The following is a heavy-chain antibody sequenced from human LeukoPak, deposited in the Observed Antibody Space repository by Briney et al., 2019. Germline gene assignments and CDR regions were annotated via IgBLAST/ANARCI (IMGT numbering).Heavy chain of an antibody. CDR2: INFSGTT. D-gene: IGHD3-10*01. CDR3: EWFGERYRDDYTDA. J-gene: IGHJ6*03. V-gene: IGHV4-39*01. CDR1: GDSISGSPFF. Sequence: KPSETLSLTRTVSGDSISGSPFFWAWIRQPPGKGLEWIGSINFSGTTYYNPSLQSRVTISIDTSKNQFSLDLKALTAADTAVYHCEWFGERYRDDYTDAWGKGTTVTVSS.